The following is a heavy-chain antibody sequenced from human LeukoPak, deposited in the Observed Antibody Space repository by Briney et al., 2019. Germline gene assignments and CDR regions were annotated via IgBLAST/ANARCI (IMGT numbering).Heavy chain of an antibody. CDR3: ARRLERHHDFDY. Sequence: ASVKVSCKASGYTFTSYGISWVRQAPGQGLEWMGWISAYNGNTNYAQKLQGRVTMTTDTSTSTAYTELRSLRSDDTAVYYCARRLERHHDFDYWGQGTLVTVSS. J-gene: IGHJ4*02. CDR2: ISAYNGNT. D-gene: IGHD1-1*01. V-gene: IGHV1-18*01. CDR1: GYTFTSYG.